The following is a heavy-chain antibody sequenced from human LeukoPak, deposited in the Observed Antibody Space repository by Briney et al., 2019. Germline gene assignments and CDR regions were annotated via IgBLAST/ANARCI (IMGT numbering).Heavy chain of an antibody. Sequence: GGSLSLSCAASGFTVSDHFIDWVRQAPGKGLEWVGRSRNKAHSYTTEYAASVKDRFTISRDGSKNSLYLQMDGLKTEDTAVYYCARGDSSGYYYDLGGQGTLVTVCS. CDR3: ARGDSSGYYYDL. CDR1: GFTVSDHF. J-gene: IGHJ5*02. D-gene: IGHD3-22*01. V-gene: IGHV3-72*01. CDR2: SRNKAHSYTT.